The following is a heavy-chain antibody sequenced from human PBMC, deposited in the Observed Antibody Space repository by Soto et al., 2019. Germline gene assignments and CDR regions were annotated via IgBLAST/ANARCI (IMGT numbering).Heavy chain of an antibody. CDR3: ARVLSPAAVDY. J-gene: IGHJ4*02. V-gene: IGHV4-31*03. CDR1: GGSIRSGGYY. Sequence: QVQLQESGPGLVKPSQTLSLSCTVSGGSIRSGGYYWTWIRQHPGTGLEWIGYTYYSGYTNYNPSLKSRVTISVDASKNQSSVKLSSVTAADTAVYYCARVLSPAAVDYWGQGTLVTVSS. CDR2: TYYSGYT. D-gene: IGHD6-13*01.